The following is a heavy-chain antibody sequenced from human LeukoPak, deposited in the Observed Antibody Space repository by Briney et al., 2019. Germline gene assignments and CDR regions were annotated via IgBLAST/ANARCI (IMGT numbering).Heavy chain of an antibody. CDR2: ISAYNGNT. D-gene: IGHD3-10*01. CDR3: ASGGSRAFDI. Sequence: ASVKVSCKASGYTFTSYGISWVRQAPGQGLEWMGWISAYNGNTKYAQKLEGRVTMTTDTSTSTAYMELRGLGSDDTAVYYCASGGSRAFDIWGQGTMVTVSS. J-gene: IGHJ3*02. V-gene: IGHV1-18*01. CDR1: GYTFTSYG.